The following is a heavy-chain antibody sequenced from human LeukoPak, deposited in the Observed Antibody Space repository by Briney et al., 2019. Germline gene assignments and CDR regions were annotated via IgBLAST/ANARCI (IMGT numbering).Heavy chain of an antibody. Sequence: VKVSCKVSGDSLSQLSIHWVRQAPGRAPEWMGGFDPADDERIYAQKFQGRVTTNEDKYTAIVYMELSSLTSEGTAVYYCATDLDKTGGMDVWGKGTTVIVSS. D-gene: IGHD1-14*01. J-gene: IGHJ6*04. CDR3: ATDLDKTGGMDV. CDR1: GDSLSQLS. V-gene: IGHV1-24*01. CDR2: FDPADDER.